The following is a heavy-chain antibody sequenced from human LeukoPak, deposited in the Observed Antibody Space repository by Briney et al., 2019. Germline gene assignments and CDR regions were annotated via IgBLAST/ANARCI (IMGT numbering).Heavy chain of an antibody. D-gene: IGHD2/OR15-2a*01. J-gene: IGHJ3*02. Sequence: SETLSLTCTVSGGSINSGGYYWSWIRQHPGKDLEYLGYIYYSGNTYYNPSLKSRHTISIDTSKNQFSLKLSSVTAADTAVYFCARDRRGSGYYSDAFDIWGQGTMVTVSS. CDR3: ARDRRGSGYYSDAFDI. V-gene: IGHV4-31*03. CDR2: IYYSGNT. CDR1: GGSINSGGYY.